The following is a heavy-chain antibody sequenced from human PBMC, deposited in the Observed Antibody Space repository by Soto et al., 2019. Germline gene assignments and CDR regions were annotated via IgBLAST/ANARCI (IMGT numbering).Heavy chain of an antibody. CDR2: ISGSGGST. V-gene: IGHV3-23*01. CDR3: AKDQPGEYYYDSSGYLNGPFDY. CDR1: GFTFSSYA. Sequence: PGGSLRLSCAASGFTFSSYAMSWVRQAPGKGLEWVSAISGSGGSTYYADSVKGRFTISRDNSKNTLYLQMSSLRAEDTAVYYCAKDQPGEYYYDSSGYLNGPFDYWGQGPLVPVSS. D-gene: IGHD3-22*01. J-gene: IGHJ4*02.